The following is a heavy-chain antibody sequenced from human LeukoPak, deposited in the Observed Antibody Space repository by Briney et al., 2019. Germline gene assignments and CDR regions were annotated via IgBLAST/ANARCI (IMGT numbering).Heavy chain of an antibody. V-gene: IGHV1-46*01. J-gene: IGHJ3*02. CDR2: INPSGGST. D-gene: IGHD3-10*01. CDR3: ARNSDGSGSSTPTDDAFDI. CDR1: GYTFTSYY. Sequence: ASVKVSCKASGYTFTSYYMHWVRQAPGQGLEWMGIINPSGGSTSYAQKFQGRVTMTRDMSTSTVYMELSSLRPEDTAVYYCARNSDGSGSSTPTDDAFDIWGQGTMVTVSS.